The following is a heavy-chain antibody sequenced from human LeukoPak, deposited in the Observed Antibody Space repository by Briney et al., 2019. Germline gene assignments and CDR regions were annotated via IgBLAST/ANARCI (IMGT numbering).Heavy chain of an antibody. J-gene: IGHJ6*02. CDR3: ALYSNYYYYSMDV. CDR2: IKQDGSEK. CDR1: GFTFSSYW. Sequence: GGSLRLSCAASGFTFSSYWMSWVRQAPGKGLEWVANIKQDGSEKYYVDSVKGRFTISRDNAKNSLYLQMNSLRAEDTAVYYCALYSNYYYYSMDVWGQGTTVTVSS. V-gene: IGHV3-7*03. D-gene: IGHD4-11*01.